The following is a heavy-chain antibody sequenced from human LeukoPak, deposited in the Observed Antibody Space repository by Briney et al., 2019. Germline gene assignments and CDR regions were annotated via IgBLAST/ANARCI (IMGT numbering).Heavy chain of an antibody. J-gene: IGHJ4*02. CDR2: INHSGST. CDR3: ARGDYGDYVLDY. CDR1: GGSFSGYY. D-gene: IGHD4-17*01. V-gene: IGHV4-34*01. Sequence: SETLSLTCAVYGGSFSGYYWSWIRQPPGKGLEWIGEINHSGSTNYNPSLKSRVTISVDTSKNQFSLKLSSVTAADTDVYYCARGDYGDYVLDYWGQGTLVTVSS.